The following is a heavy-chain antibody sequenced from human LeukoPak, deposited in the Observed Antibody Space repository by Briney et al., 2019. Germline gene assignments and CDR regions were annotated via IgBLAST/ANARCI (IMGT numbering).Heavy chain of an antibody. CDR1: GGSISSSSYY. CDR3: ARGYDSSGYHPAGLDY. J-gene: IGHJ4*02. D-gene: IGHD3-22*01. CDR2: IYYSGST. V-gene: IGHV4-39*01. Sequence: PSETLSLTCTVSGGSISSSSYYWGWIRQPPGKGLEWIGSIYYSGSTYYNPSLKSRVTISVDTSKNQFSLKLSSVTAADTAVYYCARGYDSSGYHPAGLDYWGQGTLVTVSS.